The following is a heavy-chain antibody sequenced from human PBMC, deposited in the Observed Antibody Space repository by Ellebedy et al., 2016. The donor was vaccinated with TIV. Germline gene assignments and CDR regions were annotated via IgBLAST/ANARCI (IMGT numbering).Heavy chain of an antibody. V-gene: IGHV3-23*01. Sequence: GGSLRLSCAASGFTLSSYAMHWVRQAPGKGLEWVSAISGSGGSTYYADSVKGRFTISRDNSKNTLYLQMNSLGAEDTAVYYCAKGTLYSYGPASRFDPWGQGTLVTVSS. CDR2: ISGSGGST. D-gene: IGHD5-18*01. CDR1: GFTLSSYA. CDR3: AKGTLYSYGPASRFDP. J-gene: IGHJ5*02.